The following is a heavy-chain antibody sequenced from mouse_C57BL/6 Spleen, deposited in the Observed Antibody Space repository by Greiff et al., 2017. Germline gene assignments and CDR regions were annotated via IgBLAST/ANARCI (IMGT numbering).Heavy chain of an antibody. J-gene: IGHJ3*01. D-gene: IGHD1-1*01. CDR3: ATYGSSYEGFAY. CDR1: GYTFTDYN. Sequence: VQLKQSGPELVKPGASVKIPCKASGYTFTDYNMDWVKQSHGKSLEWIGDINPNNGGTIYNQKFKGKATLTVDKSSSTAYMELRSLTSEDTAVYYCATYGSSYEGFAYWGQGTLVTVSA. CDR2: INPNNGGT. V-gene: IGHV1-18*01.